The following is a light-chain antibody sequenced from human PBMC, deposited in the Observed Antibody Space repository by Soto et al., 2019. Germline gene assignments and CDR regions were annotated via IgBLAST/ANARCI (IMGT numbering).Light chain of an antibody. CDR3: FSSTTSWTHV. CDR1: SSDIGAYDY. CDR2: EVN. Sequence: QSALTQPASVSGSPGQSITISCTGTSSDIGAYDYVSWFQQYPGKAPKLIISEVNNRPSGVSNRFSGSKSGNAASLTISGLQADDEAEYFCFSSTTSWTHVFGTGTKVTVL. J-gene: IGLJ1*01. V-gene: IGLV2-14*03.